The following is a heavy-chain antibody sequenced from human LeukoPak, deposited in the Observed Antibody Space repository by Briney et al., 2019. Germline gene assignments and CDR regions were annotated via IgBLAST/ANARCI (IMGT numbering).Heavy chain of an antibody. CDR2: IIPIFGTA. V-gene: IGHV1-69*13. Sequence: ASVKVSCKASGGTFSSYAISWVRQAPGQGLEWMGRIIPIFGTANYAQKFQGRVTITADESTSTAYMELSSLRSEDTAVYYCARFSSGYCSGGSCYETIFADAFDIWGQGTMVIVSS. CDR1: GGTFSSYA. D-gene: IGHD2-15*01. CDR3: ARFSSGYCSGGSCYETIFADAFDI. J-gene: IGHJ3*02.